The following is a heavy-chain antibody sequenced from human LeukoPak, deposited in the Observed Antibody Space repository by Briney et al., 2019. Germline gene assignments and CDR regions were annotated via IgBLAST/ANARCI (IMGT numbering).Heavy chain of an antibody. Sequence: PSETLSLTCTVSGYSISSGYYWGWIRQPPGKRLEWIGSIYHSGSTYYNPSLKSRVIISVDTSKNQFSLKLSSVTAADTAVYYCARDKNRFDPWGQGTLVTVSS. CDR2: IYHSGST. V-gene: IGHV4-38-2*02. J-gene: IGHJ5*02. D-gene: IGHD2/OR15-2a*01. CDR1: GYSISSGYY. CDR3: ARDKNRFDP.